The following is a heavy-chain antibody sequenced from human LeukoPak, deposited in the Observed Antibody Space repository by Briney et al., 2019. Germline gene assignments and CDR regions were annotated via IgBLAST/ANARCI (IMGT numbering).Heavy chain of an antibody. Sequence: GGSLRLSCSASGFTFSSYAMHWVRQAPGKGLEYVSAISSNGGSTYYADSVKGRFTISRDNSKNTLYLQMSSLRAEDTAVYYWVKMGMGATRAFDYWGQGTLVTVSS. J-gene: IGHJ4*02. CDR3: VKMGMGATRAFDY. D-gene: IGHD1-26*01. V-gene: IGHV3-64D*06. CDR2: ISSNGGST. CDR1: GFTFSSYA.